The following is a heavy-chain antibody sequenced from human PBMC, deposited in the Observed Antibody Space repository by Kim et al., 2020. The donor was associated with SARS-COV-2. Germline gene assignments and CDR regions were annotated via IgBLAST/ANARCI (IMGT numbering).Heavy chain of an antibody. CDR1: GYSISSGYY. CDR2: IYHSGST. Sequence: SETLSLTCTVSGYSISSGYYWGWIRQPPGKGLEWIGSIYHSGSTYYNPSLKSRVTISVDTSKNQFSLKLSSVTAADTAVYYCASLNWNHLTYFDYWGQGTLVTVSS. CDR3: ASLNWNHLTYFDY. J-gene: IGHJ4*02. D-gene: IGHD1-20*01. V-gene: IGHV4-38-2*02.